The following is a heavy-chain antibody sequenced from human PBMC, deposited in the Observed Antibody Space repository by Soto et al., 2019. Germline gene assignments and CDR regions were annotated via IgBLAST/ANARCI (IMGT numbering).Heavy chain of an antibody. CDR1: GFTFSSYY. CDR2: IKTDGSFS. J-gene: IGHJ4*02. V-gene: IGHV3-74*01. CDR3: ARGFYGDPPALYY. Sequence: EVQLVESGGGLVQPGGSLRLSCAASGFTFSSYYMHWVRQAPGKGLVWISRIKTDGSFSSYADSVKGRFTISRDNARNTLFLQMNSLSDDDTAVYYCARGFYGDPPALYYWGQGTLVSVSS. D-gene: IGHD4-17*01.